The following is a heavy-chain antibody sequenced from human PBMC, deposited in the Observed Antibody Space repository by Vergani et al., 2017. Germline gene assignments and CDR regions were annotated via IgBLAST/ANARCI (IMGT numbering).Heavy chain of an antibody. J-gene: IGHJ6*03. CDR1: GGSFSNYY. Sequence: QVQLEQWGAGLLKPSETLSLKCAVSGGSFSNYYWTWIRQAPGKGLEWIGEINDSGSINYSPSLKSGVSISIDTSKKQFSLILNSVTATDSAVYYCARVTRLSDPRHFYYYHYMDVWGKGTTVTVS. V-gene: IGHV4-34*02. CDR3: ARVTRLSDPRHFYYYHYMDV. CDR2: INDSGSI. D-gene: IGHD1/OR15-1a*01.